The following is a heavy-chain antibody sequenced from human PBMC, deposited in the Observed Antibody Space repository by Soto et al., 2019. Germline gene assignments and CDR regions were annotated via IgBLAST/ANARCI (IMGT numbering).Heavy chain of an antibody. CDR3: EREQLELDYYYYGMDV. CDR2: ISYDGSNK. J-gene: IGHJ6*02. Sequence: QVQLVESGGGVVQPGRSMRLSCAASGFTCSSYAMHWVRQAPGKGLEWVAVISYDGSNKYYADSVKGRFTISRDNSKNTLYLQMNSLRAEDTAVYYCEREQLELDYYYYGMDVWGQGTTLTVSS. V-gene: IGHV3-30-3*01. CDR1: GFTCSSYA. D-gene: IGHD1-1*01.